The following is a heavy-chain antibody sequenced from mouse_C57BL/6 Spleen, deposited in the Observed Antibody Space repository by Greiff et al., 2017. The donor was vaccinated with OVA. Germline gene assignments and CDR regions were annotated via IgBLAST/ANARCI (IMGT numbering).Heavy chain of an antibody. CDR3: TGQDYYGSSSSYWYFDV. D-gene: IGHD1-1*01. V-gene: IGHV6-3*01. Sequence: VQLKESGGGLVQPGGSMKLSCVASGFTFSNYWMNWVRQSPEKGLEWVAQISLKSDNYATHHAESVKGRFTISRDAFKRSVYLQRNNLRAEDTGIYYCTGQDYYGSSSSYWYFDVWGTGTTVTVSS. CDR1: GFTFSNYW. CDR2: ISLKSDNYAT. J-gene: IGHJ1*03.